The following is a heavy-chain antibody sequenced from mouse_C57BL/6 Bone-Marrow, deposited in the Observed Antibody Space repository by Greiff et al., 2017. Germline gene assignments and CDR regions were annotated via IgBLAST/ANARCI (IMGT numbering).Heavy chain of an antibody. CDR1: GFNIKDYY. V-gene: IGHV14-1*01. Sequence: EVQRVESGAELVRPGASVKLSCTASGFNIKDYYMHWVKQRPEQGLEWIGRIDPEHGDTEYAPKFQGKATMTADTSSNTAYLQLSSLTSEDTAVYYCTTPSIYYYGSSLAYWGQGTLVTVSA. J-gene: IGHJ3*01. CDR3: TTPSIYYYGSSLAY. CDR2: IDPEHGDT. D-gene: IGHD1-1*01.